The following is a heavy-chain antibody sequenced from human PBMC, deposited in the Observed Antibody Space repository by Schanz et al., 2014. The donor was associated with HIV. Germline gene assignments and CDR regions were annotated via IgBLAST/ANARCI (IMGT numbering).Heavy chain of an antibody. Sequence: QVQLQQWGAGLLKPSETLSLICAVYGGSFSGDYWTWLRQSPGKALEWIGYMYYSGSTYYNPSLKSQVTISVDTSKNQFSLKMSSVTAADTAFYYCASSSDRLGGYFDYWGQGTLVIVSS. D-gene: IGHD3-16*01. V-gene: IGHV4-34*01. CDR3: ASSSDRLGGYFDY. J-gene: IGHJ4*02. CDR1: GGSFSGDY. CDR2: MYYSGST.